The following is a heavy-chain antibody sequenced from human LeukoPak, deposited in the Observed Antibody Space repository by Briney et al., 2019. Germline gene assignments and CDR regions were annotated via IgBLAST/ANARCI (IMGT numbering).Heavy chain of an antibody. V-gene: IGHV1-69*05. Sequence: SVKVSCKASGGTFSSYAISWVRQAPGQGLEWMGGIIPIFGTANYAQKFQGRVTITTDESTSTAYMELSSLRCEDTAVYYCATDRKDTAMSWYYFDYWGQGTLVTVSS. D-gene: IGHD5-18*01. J-gene: IGHJ4*02. CDR1: GGTFSSYA. CDR2: IIPIFGTA. CDR3: ATDRKDTAMSWYYFDY.